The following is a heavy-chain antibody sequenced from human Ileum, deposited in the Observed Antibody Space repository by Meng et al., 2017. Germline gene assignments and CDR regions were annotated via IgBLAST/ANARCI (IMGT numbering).Heavy chain of an antibody. Sequence: VQLQEAGPGRGHPLRALSLPCAVSGASISGGDWWSWVRQPPGKGLEWIGEMYPSGTTNYNPSLKSRVTISMDTSKNQLSLKLSSVTAADTAVYYCARHIAVSGTRGFDSWGQGTLVTVSS. CDR3: ARHIAVSGTRGFDS. D-gene: IGHD6-19*01. CDR1: GASISGGDW. CDR2: MYPSGTT. V-gene: IGHV4-4*02. J-gene: IGHJ4*02.